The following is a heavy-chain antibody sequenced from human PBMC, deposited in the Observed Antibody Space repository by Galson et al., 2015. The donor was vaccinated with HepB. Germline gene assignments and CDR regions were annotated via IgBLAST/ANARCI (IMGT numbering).Heavy chain of an antibody. J-gene: IGHJ4*02. V-gene: IGHV3-53*01. D-gene: IGHD6-13*01. CDR3: ARIFTSSWYFDH. CDR1: GFTVSRSY. Sequence: SLRLSCAASGFTVSRSYMAWVRQAPGKGLEWVSVISTGTDLYYAESVRGRFAIARDNSKNSLYLQLNSLIADDTAVYYCARIFTSSWYFDHWGQGTLVTVSS. CDR2: ISTGTDL.